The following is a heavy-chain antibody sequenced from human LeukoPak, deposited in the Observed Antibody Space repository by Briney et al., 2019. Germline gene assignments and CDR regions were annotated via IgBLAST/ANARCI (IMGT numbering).Heavy chain of an antibody. V-gene: IGHV3-23*01. CDR3: AKHLSSSSRYYYDS. CDR2: IIGSGDST. J-gene: IGHJ4*02. CDR1: GFTFSTYA. D-gene: IGHD6-13*01. Sequence: GGSLRLSCAASGFTFSTYAMSWVRRAPGKGLEWVSTIIGSGDSTYYADSVKGRFTISRDNSKNTLYLQVNSLRAEDTAFYYCAKHLSSSSRYYYDSWGQGTLVTVSS.